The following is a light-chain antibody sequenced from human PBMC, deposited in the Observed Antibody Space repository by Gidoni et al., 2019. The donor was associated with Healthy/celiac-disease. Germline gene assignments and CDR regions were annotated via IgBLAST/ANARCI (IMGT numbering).Light chain of an antibody. CDR3: QAWDSSTLHVV. J-gene: IGLJ2*01. Sequence: SYELTQPPSVSVSPGQTASITCSGDKLGDKYACWYQQKPGQSPGLVIYQDGKRPSGIPERFSGSNSGNTATLTISGTQAMDEADYYCQAWDSSTLHVVFGGGTKLTVL. CDR2: QDG. V-gene: IGLV3-1*01. CDR1: KLGDKY.